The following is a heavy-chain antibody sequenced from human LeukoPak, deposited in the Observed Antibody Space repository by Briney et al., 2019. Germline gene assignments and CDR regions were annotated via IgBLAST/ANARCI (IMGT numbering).Heavy chain of an antibody. Sequence: GGSLRLSCAASGFTFSSYGMHWVRQAPGKGLEWVAVISHDGSNKYYAESVKGRFTISRDNSKTTVYLQMNSLRGEDTAVYYSAKQQVVRYYNMDVWGQGTTVTVSS. J-gene: IGHJ6*02. CDR3: AKQQVVRYYNMDV. CDR2: ISHDGSNK. CDR1: GFTFSSYG. D-gene: IGHD6-13*01. V-gene: IGHV3-30*18.